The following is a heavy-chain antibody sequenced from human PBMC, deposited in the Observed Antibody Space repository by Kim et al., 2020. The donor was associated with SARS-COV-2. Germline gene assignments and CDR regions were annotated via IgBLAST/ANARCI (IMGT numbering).Heavy chain of an antibody. CDR3: ARPARQLWLPRTTFDY. V-gene: IGHV1-69*01. Sequence: KSQRRVTITADESASTAYMGLSSLRSEDTAVYYCARPARQLWLPRTTFDYWGQGTLVTVSS. D-gene: IGHD5-18*01. J-gene: IGHJ4*02.